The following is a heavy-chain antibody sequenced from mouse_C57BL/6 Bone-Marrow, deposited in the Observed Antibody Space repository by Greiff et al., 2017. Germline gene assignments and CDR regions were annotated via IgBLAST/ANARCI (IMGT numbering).Heavy chain of an antibody. J-gene: IGHJ2*01. D-gene: IGHD1-1*01. CDR1: GYTFTSYW. Sequence: VQLQQPGAELVKPGASVKLSCKASGYTFTSYWMHWVKQRPGQGLEWIGMIHPNSGSTNYNEKFKSKATLTVDNSSSTAYMQLSSLTSEDSAVYYCALITTVGFDYWGQGTTLTVSS. V-gene: IGHV1-64*01. CDR3: ALITTVGFDY. CDR2: IHPNSGST.